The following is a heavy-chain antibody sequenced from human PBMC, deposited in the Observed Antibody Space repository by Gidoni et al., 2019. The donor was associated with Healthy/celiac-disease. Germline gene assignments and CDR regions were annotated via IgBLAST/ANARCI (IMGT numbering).Heavy chain of an antibody. Sequence: QVQLVQSGAEVKKPGSSVKVSCKASGGPFSSYAISWVRQAPGQGLEWMGGIIPIFGTANYAQKFQGRVTITADESTSTAYMELSSLRSEDTAVYYCARDRKERHDFWSGYSYDAFEIWGQGTMVTVSS. CDR1: GGPFSSYA. V-gene: IGHV1-69*01. CDR2: IIPIFGTA. D-gene: IGHD3-3*01. J-gene: IGHJ3*02. CDR3: ARDRKERHDFWSGYSYDAFEI.